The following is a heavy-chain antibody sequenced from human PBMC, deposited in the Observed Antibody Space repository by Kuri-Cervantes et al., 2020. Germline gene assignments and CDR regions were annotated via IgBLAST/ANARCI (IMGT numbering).Heavy chain of an antibody. Sequence: SVKVSCKASGYTFTSYGISWVRQAPGQGLEWMGGIIPIFGTANYAQKFQGRVTITADESTSTAYMEPSSLRSEDTAVYYCATPTGVFGNFDWLSFDYWGQGTLVTVSS. V-gene: IGHV1-69*13. CDR3: ATPTGVFGNFDWLSFDY. D-gene: IGHD3-9*01. J-gene: IGHJ4*02. CDR2: IIPIFGTA. CDR1: GYTFTSYG.